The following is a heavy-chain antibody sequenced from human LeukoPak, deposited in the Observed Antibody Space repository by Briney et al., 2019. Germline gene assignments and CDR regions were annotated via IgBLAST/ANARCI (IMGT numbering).Heavy chain of an antibody. D-gene: IGHD6-6*01. CDR3: ARGEYSSSSFLFDY. J-gene: IGHJ4*02. CDR2: IYHSGGT. Sequence: PSETLSLTCTVSGGSISSYYWSWIRQPPGRGLEWIGYIYHSGGTSYNPSLKSRVTISVDTSKNQFSLKLSSVTAADTAVYYCARGEYSSSSFLFDYWGQGTLVTVSS. CDR1: GGSISSYY. V-gene: IGHV4-59*01.